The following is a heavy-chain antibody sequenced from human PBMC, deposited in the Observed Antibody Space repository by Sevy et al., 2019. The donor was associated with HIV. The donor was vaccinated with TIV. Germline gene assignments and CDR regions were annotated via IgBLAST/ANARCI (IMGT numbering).Heavy chain of an antibody. J-gene: IGHJ3*02. D-gene: IGHD2-2*02. CDR1: GFTFSAYA. CDR3: VKGARYTIPNDAFDI. CDR2: ISGGGGDT. V-gene: IGHV3-23*01. Sequence: GGSLRLSCTTSGFTFSAYAMHWVRQAPGKGLEWVSGISGGGGDTFYADSVKGRFTISRDNSKNTLFLQINSLRAEDTALYYCVKGARYTIPNDAFDIWGQGTMVTVSS.